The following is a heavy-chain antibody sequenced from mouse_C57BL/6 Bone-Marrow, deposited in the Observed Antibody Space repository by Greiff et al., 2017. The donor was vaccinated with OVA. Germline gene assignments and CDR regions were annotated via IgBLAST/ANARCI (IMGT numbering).Heavy chain of an antibody. D-gene: IGHD1-1*01. V-gene: IGHV5-17*01. CDR2: ISSGSSTI. J-gene: IGHJ4*01. CDR3: ARRDYYGSSSYYYAMDY. Sequence: EVMLVESGGGLVKPGGSLKLSCAASGFTFSDYGMHWVRQAPEKGLEWVAYISSGSSTIYYAETVKGRFTISRDNAKNTLFLQMTSLRSEDTAMYYCARRDYYGSSSYYYAMDYWGQGTSVTVSS. CDR1: GFTFSDYG.